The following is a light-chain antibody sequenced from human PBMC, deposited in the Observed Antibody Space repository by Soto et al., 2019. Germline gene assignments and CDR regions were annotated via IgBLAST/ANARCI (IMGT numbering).Light chain of an antibody. CDR3: QQYGGSPGT. J-gene: IGKJ3*01. CDR2: AAS. CDR1: QSVSVNS. Sequence: EIVLTQSPGTLSLSPGERATLSCRASQSVSVNSLAWYQQKGGQAPRLLIYAASTRATGVPDRFSGTGSGTDFALTISRLETDDSAVYYCQQYGGSPGTFGPGTKVDIK. V-gene: IGKV3-20*01.